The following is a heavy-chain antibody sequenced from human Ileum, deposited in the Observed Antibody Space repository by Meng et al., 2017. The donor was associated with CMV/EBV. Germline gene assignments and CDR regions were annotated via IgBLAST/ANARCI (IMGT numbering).Heavy chain of an antibody. CDR2: IYTSGSS. CDR1: VRSTGSYY. D-gene: IGHD7-27*01. J-gene: IGHJ4*02. CDR3: AREGPTDWGRALDY. Sequence: QVVPLVPGPGLVKPSETLSLASTVPVRSTGSYYWSWSRQPAGKGLEWIGRIYTSGSSNYNSSLKSRVTMSVDTSKNQFSMKLNSVTAADTAVYYCAREGPTDWGRALDYWGQGTLVTVSS. V-gene: IGHV4-4*07.